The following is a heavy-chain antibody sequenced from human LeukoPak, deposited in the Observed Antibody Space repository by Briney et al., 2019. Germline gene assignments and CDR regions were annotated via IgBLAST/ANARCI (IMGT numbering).Heavy chain of an antibody. J-gene: IGHJ4*02. Sequence: GASVKVSCKASGGTFSSYAISWVRQAPGQGLEWMGGIIPIFGTANYAQKFQGRVTITADESTSTAYMELSSLRSEDTAVYYCARETMVRGVTHFDYWGQGTLVTASS. CDR2: IIPIFGTA. CDR1: GGTFSSYA. V-gene: IGHV1-69*13. D-gene: IGHD3-10*01. CDR3: ARETMVRGVTHFDY.